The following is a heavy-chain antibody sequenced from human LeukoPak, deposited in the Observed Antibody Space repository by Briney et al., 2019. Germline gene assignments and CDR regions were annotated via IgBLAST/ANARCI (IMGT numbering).Heavy chain of an antibody. CDR2: IRNKANSYTT. CDR1: GFTFSDQY. V-gene: IGHV3-72*01. D-gene: IGHD6-25*01. CDR3: ARDSGHFDY. Sequence: PGGSLRLSCAASGFTFSDQYIDWVRQAPGKGLEWVGRIRNKANSYTTEYAASVKGRFTISRDDSKNSVYLQMNSLKTEDTAVYYCARDSGHFDYWGQGTLVTISS. J-gene: IGHJ4*02.